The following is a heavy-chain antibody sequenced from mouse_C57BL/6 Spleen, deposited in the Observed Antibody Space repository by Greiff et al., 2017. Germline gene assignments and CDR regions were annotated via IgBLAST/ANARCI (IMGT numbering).Heavy chain of an antibody. CDR3: ARSYYSNAMDY. CDR1: GYTFTSYW. Sequence: VQLQQPGAELVKPGASVKLSCKASGYTFTSYWMHWVKQRPGQGLEWIGMIHPNSGSTNYNEKFQSKATLTVDKSSSTAYMQLSILTSEDSAVYYCARSYYSNAMDYWGQGTSVTVSS. CDR2: IHPNSGST. J-gene: IGHJ4*01. D-gene: IGHD2-5*01. V-gene: IGHV1-64*01.